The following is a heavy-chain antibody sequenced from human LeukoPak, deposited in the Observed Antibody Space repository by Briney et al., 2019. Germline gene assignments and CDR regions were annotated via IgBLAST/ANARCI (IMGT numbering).Heavy chain of an antibody. CDR2: INHSGST. Sequence: SETLSLTCAVYGGSFSGYYWSWIRQPPGKGLEWIGEINHSGSTNYNPSLKSRVTISVDTSKNQFSLKLSSVTAADTAVYYCAFGRVLLWFGEFNYWGQGTLVTVSS. CDR1: GGSFSGYY. D-gene: IGHD3-10*01. CDR3: AFGRVLLWFGEFNY. V-gene: IGHV4-34*01. J-gene: IGHJ4*02.